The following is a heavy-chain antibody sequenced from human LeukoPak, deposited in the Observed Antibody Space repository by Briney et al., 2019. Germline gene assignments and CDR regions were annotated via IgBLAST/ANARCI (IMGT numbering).Heavy chain of an antibody. V-gene: IGHV1-69*04. J-gene: IGHJ4*02. Sequence: GASVKVSCKASGGTFSSYAISWVRQAPGQGLEWMGRIIPILGIANYAQKFQGRVTITADKSTSTAYMELGSLRSEDTAVYYCARDREWELAFFDYWGQGTLVTVSS. CDR2: IIPILGIA. CDR3: ARDREWELAFFDY. D-gene: IGHD1-26*01. CDR1: GGTFSSYA.